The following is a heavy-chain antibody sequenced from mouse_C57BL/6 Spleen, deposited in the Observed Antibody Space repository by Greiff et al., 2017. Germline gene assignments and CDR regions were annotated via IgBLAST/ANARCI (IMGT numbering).Heavy chain of an antibody. V-gene: IGHV1-53*01. CDR2: INPSNGGT. CDR1: GYTFTSYW. CDR3: ARDGTGRAWYFDD. J-gene: IGHJ2*01. Sequence: VQLQQPGTELVKPGASVKLSCKASGYTFTSYWMHWVKQRPGQGLESIGNINPSNGGTNYNEKFKSKATLTVDKSSSTAYMQRSSLTSEDSAVYDCARDGTGRAWYFDDWGQGTTLTVSS. D-gene: IGHD3-3*01.